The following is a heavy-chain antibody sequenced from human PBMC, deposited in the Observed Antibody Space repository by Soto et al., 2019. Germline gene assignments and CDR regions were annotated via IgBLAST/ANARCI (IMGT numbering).Heavy chain of an antibody. CDR1: GFTFSSYG. Sequence: GGSLRLSCAASGFTFSSYGMHWVRQAPGKGLEWVAVIWYDGSNKYYADSVKGRFTISRDNSKNTLYLQMNSLRAEDTAVYYCARDRIAATPRYYYYGMDVWGQGTTVTVSS. D-gene: IGHD6-6*01. V-gene: IGHV3-33*01. J-gene: IGHJ6*02. CDR3: ARDRIAATPRYYYYGMDV. CDR2: IWYDGSNK.